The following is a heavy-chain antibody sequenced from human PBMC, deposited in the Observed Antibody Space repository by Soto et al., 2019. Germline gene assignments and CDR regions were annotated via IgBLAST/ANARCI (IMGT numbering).Heavy chain of an antibody. CDR2: ISFDGSNK. V-gene: IGHV3-30*03. Sequence: QVQLVASGGGVVQPGRSLRLSCAATGFTFSTYDIHWVRQAPGKGPEWVSVISFDGSNKYYADSVKGRFTISRDNSKNTLYLQMSRLRTEDTAVYYCAWEGLWGQGTLVTVSS. CDR1: GFTFSTYD. CDR3: AWEGL. J-gene: IGHJ4*02.